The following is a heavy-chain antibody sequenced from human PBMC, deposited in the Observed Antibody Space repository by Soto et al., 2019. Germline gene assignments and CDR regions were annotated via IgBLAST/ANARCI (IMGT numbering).Heavy chain of an antibody. Sequence: EVQLVQSGAEVKKPGESLKISCKGSGYSFTSYWIGWVRQMPGKGLEWMGIIYPGDSDTRYSPSFQGQVTISADKSISTAYLQWSSLKASDTAMYYCARSYYYDSSGYCWDYWGQGTLVTVSS. V-gene: IGHV5-51*03. CDR1: GYSFTSYW. CDR3: ARSYYYDSSGYCWDY. D-gene: IGHD3-22*01. J-gene: IGHJ4*02. CDR2: IYPGDSDT.